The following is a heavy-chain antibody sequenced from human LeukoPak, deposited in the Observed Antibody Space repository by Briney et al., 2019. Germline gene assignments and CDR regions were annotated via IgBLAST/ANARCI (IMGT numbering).Heavy chain of an antibody. CDR1: GYTFTSYG. D-gene: IGHD2-2*01. Sequence: ASVKVSCKASGYTFTSYGISWVRQAPGQGLEWMGWISAYNGNTNYAQKLQGRVTMTTDTSTSTAYMELRSLRSGDTAVYYCARPQEDCSSTSCYPFWFDPWGQGTLVTVSS. V-gene: IGHV1-18*01. CDR2: ISAYNGNT. CDR3: ARPQEDCSSTSCYPFWFDP. J-gene: IGHJ5*02.